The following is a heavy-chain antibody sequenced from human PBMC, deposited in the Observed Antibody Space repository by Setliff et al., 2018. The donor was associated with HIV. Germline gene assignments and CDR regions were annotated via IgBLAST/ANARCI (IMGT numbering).Heavy chain of an antibody. CDR2: ISAYNGNT. D-gene: IGHD1-26*01. CDR1: GYTFTSYD. CDR3: ARMCGLPNDAFDI. V-gene: IGHV1-18*01. Sequence: ASVKVSCKASGYTFTSYDINWVRQATGQGLEWMGWISAYNGNTNYAQKLQGRVTMTTDTSTSTAYMELRSLRSDDTAVYYCARMCGLPNDAFDIWGQGTMVTVSS. J-gene: IGHJ3*02.